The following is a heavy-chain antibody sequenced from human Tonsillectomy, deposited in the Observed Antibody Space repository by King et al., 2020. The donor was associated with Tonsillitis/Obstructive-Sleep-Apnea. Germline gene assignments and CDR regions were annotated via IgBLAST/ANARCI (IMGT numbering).Heavy chain of an antibody. J-gene: IGHJ6*02. Sequence: QLVQSGAEVKKPGSSVKVSCKASGGTFSSYAISWVRQAPGQGLEWMGGIIPILGIANYAQKFQGRVTITADKSTSTAYMELSSLRSEDTAVYYCAREWRDRGNDYYGMDVWGQGTTVTVSS. CDR1: GGTFSSYA. V-gene: IGHV1-69*10. CDR3: AREWRDRGNDYYGMDV. D-gene: IGHD5-12*01. CDR2: IIPILGIA.